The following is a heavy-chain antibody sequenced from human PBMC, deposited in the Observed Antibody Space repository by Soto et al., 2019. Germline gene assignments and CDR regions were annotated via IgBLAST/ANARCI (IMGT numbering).Heavy chain of an antibody. CDR2: IIPIFGTA. V-gene: IGHV1-69*13. J-gene: IGHJ4*02. D-gene: IGHD3-3*01. CDR3: ARESRYDFWSGPYYFDY. CDR1: GGTFSSYA. Sequence: SVKVSCKASGGTFSSYAISWVRQAPGQGLEWMGGIIPIFGTANYAQKFQGRVTITADESTSTAYMELSSLRSEDTAVYYCARESRYDFWSGPYYFDYWGQGTLVTSPQ.